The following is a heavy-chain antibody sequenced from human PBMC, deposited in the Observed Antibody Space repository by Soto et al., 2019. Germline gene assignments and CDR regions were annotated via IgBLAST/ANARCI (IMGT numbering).Heavy chain of an antibody. CDR3: AKRTTSLQYNWFDP. D-gene: IGHD1-1*01. CDR2: IYHSGST. Sequence: SETLSLTCAVSGYSISSGYYWGWIRQSPGKGLEWIGSIYHSGSTYYNPSLKSRVIISVDTSKKQFSLKLRSVTAADTAVYYCAKRTTSLQYNWFDPWGQGTLVTVSS. CDR1: GYSISSGYY. V-gene: IGHV4-38-2*01. J-gene: IGHJ5*02.